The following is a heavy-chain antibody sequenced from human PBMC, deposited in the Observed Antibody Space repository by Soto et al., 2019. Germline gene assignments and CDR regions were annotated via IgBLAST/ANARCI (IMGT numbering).Heavy chain of an antibody. Sequence: GASVKVPCKACGGTFSSYAISWVRQAPGQGLEWMGGIIPIFGRANYAQKFQGRVTITADESTRTAYMELSSLRSEDTAVYYCARNGELRYFDWSSGYGMDVWGQGTTVTVSS. V-gene: IGHV1-69*13. CDR2: IIPIFGRA. CDR1: GGTFSSYA. D-gene: IGHD3-9*01. CDR3: ARNGELRYFDWSSGYGMDV. J-gene: IGHJ6*02.